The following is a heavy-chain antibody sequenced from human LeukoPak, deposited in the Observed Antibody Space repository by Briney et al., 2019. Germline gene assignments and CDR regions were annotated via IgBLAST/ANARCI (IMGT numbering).Heavy chain of an antibody. V-gene: IGHV4-34*01. CDR2: INHSGST. Sequence: PSETLSLTCAVYGGSFSGYYWSWIRQPPGKGLEWIGEINHSGSTNYNPSLKSRVTISVDTSKNQFSLKPSSVTAADTAVYYCARGVVRYCSSTSCLYNWFDPWGQGTLVTVSS. D-gene: IGHD2-2*01. CDR3: ARGVVRYCSSTSCLYNWFDP. CDR1: GGSFSGYY. J-gene: IGHJ5*02.